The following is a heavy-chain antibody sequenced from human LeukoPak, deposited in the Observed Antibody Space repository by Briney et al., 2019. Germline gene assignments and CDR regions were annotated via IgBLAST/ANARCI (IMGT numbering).Heavy chain of an antibody. V-gene: IGHV3-23*01. D-gene: IGHD3-16*02. J-gene: IGHJ4*02. Sequence: GGTLRLSCAASGFTFSGYGMSWVRQAPGKGLEWVSAISGSGGSTYYADSVKGRFTISRDNSKNTLYLQVNSLRAEETAVYYCAKDGHDFVWGRNRYFDSWGQGTLVTVSS. CDR1: GFTFSGYG. CDR2: ISGSGGST. CDR3: AKDGHDFVWGRNRYFDS.